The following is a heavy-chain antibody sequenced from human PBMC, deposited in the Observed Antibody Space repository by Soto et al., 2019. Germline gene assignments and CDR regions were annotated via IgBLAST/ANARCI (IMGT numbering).Heavy chain of an antibody. CDR3: ARGGVIPADDDAFDI. J-gene: IGHJ3*02. D-gene: IGHD6-13*01. Sequence: QVQLVQSGNEVKKPGASVKVSCKASGHSFTAFYMHWVRLAPGQGPEWLGWMNPNSGDTFYARKFQGRVTMTSDTSISTAYMELGRLTSDDTAVYFCARGGVIPADDDAFDIWGQGSLVSVSS. CDR2: MNPNSGDT. V-gene: IGHV1-2*02. CDR1: GHSFTAFY.